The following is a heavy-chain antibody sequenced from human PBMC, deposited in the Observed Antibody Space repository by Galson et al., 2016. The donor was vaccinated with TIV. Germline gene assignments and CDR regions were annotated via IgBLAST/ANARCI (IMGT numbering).Heavy chain of an antibody. V-gene: IGHV1-69*13. D-gene: IGHD3-10*01. CDR1: GGIFNTYT. J-gene: IGHJ3*02. CDR3: ARVDGSGSYYYDAFDI. Sequence: SVKVSCKASGGIFNTYTISWVRQAPGQGLEWMGKITPIFGTPNYAQMFQGRVSITADESTSTAYMELSSLRSEDTAVYYRARVDGSGSYYYDAFDIWDQGTLVTVSS. CDR2: ITPIFGTP.